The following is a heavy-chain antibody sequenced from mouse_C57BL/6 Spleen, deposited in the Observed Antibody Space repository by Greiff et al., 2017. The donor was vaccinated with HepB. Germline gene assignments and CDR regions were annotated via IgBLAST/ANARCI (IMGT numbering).Heavy chain of an antibody. CDR1: GYTFTSYW. D-gene: IGHD2-5*01. Sequence: EVQLQQSGTVLARPGASVKMSCKTSGYTFTSYWMHGVKQRPGQGLEWIGAIYPGNSDTSYNQKFKGKAKLTAVTSASTAYMELSSLTNEDSAVYYCTRESNSTVGAMDYWGQGTSVTVSS. J-gene: IGHJ4*01. CDR3: TRESNSTVGAMDY. V-gene: IGHV1-5*01. CDR2: IYPGNSDT.